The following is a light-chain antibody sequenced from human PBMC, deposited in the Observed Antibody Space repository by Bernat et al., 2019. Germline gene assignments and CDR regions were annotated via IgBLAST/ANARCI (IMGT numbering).Light chain of an antibody. J-gene: IGLJ3*02. CDR2: GKN. CDR1: SLRSYL. Sequence: SSNLTQDPAVSVPLGQTVTITCQGDSLRSYLAVWYQQKPGQAPLLVIYGKNNRPSGIPDRFSVSNSGSTSSLTITGTQAEDEADYYCNSRDSSGNHWVFGGGTKLTVL. V-gene: IGLV3-19*01. CDR3: NSRDSSGNHWV.